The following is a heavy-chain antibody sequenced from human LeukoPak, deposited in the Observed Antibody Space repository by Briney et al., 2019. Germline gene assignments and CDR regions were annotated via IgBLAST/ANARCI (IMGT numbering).Heavy chain of an antibody. CDR3: AKTIVGRDGYNLVYYYYGMDV. J-gene: IGHJ6*02. D-gene: IGHD5-24*01. CDR2: ISGDGGST. CDR1: GFTFDDYA. Sequence: GGSLRLSCAASGFTFDDYAMHWVRQAPGKGLEWVSLISGDGGSTYYADSVKGRFTISRDNSKTSLYLQMNSLRTEDTALYYCAKTIVGRDGYNLVYYYYGMDVWGQGTTVTVSS. V-gene: IGHV3-43*02.